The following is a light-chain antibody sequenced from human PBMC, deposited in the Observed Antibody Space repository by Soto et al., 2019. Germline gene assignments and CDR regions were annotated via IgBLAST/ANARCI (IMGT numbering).Light chain of an antibody. Sequence: EIVITQSPATLSVSPGERATLSCRASQRVSSNLAWYKQKPGQAPRLLLYGASTRATGIPARFSGSGFGTEFTLTISSLQSEDFAVYYCQQYNNWPWTFGQGTKV. CDR3: QQYNNWPWT. V-gene: IGKV3-15*01. CDR2: GAS. CDR1: QRVSSN. J-gene: IGKJ1*01.